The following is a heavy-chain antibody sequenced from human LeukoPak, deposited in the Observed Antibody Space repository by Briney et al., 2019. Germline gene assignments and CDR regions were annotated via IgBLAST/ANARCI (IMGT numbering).Heavy chain of an antibody. CDR1: GFTFSAYA. CDR2: FGGSGGTI. V-gene: IGHV3-23*01. Sequence: GGSLRLPCAASGFTFSAYAMSWVRQAPGKGLEWVSHFGGSGGTIYYADSMKGRFTISRDSSKNTLYLQMNNLRAEDTAVYYCARSDCGGDCHLLDYWGQGTLVTVSS. D-gene: IGHD2-21*02. CDR3: ARSDCGGDCHLLDY. J-gene: IGHJ4*02.